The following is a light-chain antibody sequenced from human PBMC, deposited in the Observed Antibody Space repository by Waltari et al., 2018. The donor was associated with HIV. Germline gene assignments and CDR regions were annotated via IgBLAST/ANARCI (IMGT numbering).Light chain of an antibody. CDR1: GCAVGGYDY. CDR2: EVT. J-gene: IGLJ3*02. CDR3: SSYTSSSSLYVL. Sequence: QSALTQPASVSGSPGPSIPISSSGSGCAVGGYDYASWSQPHPGKAPKLMIYEVTNRPSGVSNRFSGSKSGNTASLTISGLQAEDEADYYCSSYTSSSSLYVLFGGGTKLTVL. V-gene: IGLV2-14*01.